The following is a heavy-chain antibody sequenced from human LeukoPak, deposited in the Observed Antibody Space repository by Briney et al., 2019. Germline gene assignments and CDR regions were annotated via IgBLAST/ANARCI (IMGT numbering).Heavy chain of an antibody. CDR2: INHSGST. V-gene: IGHV4-34*01. J-gene: IGHJ4*02. CDR1: GGSFSGYY. Sequence: SSETLSLTCAVYGGSFSGYYWSWIRQPPGKGLEWIGEINHSGSTNYNPSLKSRVTISVDTSKNQLFLKLRSVTTADTAVYYCATNSSWFDYWGQGTLVTVSS. D-gene: IGHD6-13*01. CDR3: ATNSSWFDY.